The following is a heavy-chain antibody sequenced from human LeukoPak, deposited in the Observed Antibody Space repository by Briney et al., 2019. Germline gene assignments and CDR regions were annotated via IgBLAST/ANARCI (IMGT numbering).Heavy chain of an antibody. D-gene: IGHD2-2*01. CDR1: GGSFSGYY. V-gene: IGHV4-34*01. Sequence: SETLSLTCAVYGGSFSGYYWSWIRQPPGKGLEWIGEINHSGSTNYNPSLKSRVTIPVDTSKDQVSLKLSSVTAADTAVYYCASTRYSYAGDYWGRGTLVTVSS. CDR2: INHSGST. J-gene: IGHJ4*02. CDR3: ASTRYSYAGDY.